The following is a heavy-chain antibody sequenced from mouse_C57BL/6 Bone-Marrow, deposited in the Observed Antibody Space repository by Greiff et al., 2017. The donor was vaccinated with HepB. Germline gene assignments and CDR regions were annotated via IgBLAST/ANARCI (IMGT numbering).Heavy chain of an antibody. CDR1: GFTFSSYG. CDR3: ARHLRERFAY. Sequence: EVNVVESGGDLVKPGGSLKLSCAASGFTFSSYGMSWVRQTPDKRLEWVATISSGGSYTYYPDSVKGRFTISRDNAKNTLYLQMSSLKSEDTAMYYCARHLRERFAYWGQGTLVTVSA. J-gene: IGHJ3*01. V-gene: IGHV5-6*01. CDR2: ISSGGSYT.